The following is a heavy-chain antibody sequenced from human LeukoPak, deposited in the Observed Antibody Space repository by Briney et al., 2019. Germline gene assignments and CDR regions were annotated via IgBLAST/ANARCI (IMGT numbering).Heavy chain of an antibody. CDR1: GFTFSSYE. CDR2: ISSSGSTI. Sequence: GGSLRLSCAASGFTFSSYEMNWVRQAPGKGLEWVSYISSSGSTIYYADSVKGRFTISRDNAKNSLYLQMNSLRAEDTAVYYCARDGKVLYYYGYMDVWGKGTTVTISS. D-gene: IGHD3-10*01. V-gene: IGHV3-48*03. CDR3: ARDGKVLYYYGYMDV. J-gene: IGHJ6*03.